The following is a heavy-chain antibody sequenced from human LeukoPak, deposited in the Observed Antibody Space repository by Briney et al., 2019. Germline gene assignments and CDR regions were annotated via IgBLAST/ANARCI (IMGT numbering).Heavy chain of an antibody. CDR3: ARDPGVSDYGDYEGSAYFDY. CDR1: GGTFSSYA. Sequence: SVKVSCKASGGTFSSYAISWVRQAPGQGLEWMGGIIPIFGTANYAQKFQGRVTITTVESTSTAYMELSSLRSEDTAVYYCARDPGVSDYGDYEGSAYFDYWGQGTLVTVSS. CDR2: IIPIFGTA. V-gene: IGHV1-69*05. D-gene: IGHD4-17*01. J-gene: IGHJ4*02.